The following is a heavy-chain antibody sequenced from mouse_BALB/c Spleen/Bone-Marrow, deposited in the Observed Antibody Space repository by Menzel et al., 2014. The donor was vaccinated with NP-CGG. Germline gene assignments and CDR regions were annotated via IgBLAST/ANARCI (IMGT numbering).Heavy chain of an antibody. CDR1: GYTFTTHW. Sequence: QVQLQQPGAELVRPGASVKPSCKASGYTFTTHWVNWIKQRPGQGLEWIGRIDPSDNETHYNQKFKDKAMLTVDKSSNTAYMQLSSLTSEDSAVYYCARGGSSPAWFAYWGQGTLVTVSA. V-gene: IGHV1-61*01. CDR3: ARGGSSPAWFAY. CDR2: IDPSDNET. D-gene: IGHD1-1*01. J-gene: IGHJ3*01.